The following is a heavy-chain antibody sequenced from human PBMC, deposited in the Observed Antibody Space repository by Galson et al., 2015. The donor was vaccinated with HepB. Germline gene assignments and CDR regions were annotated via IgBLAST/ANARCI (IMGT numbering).Heavy chain of an antibody. CDR3: ARDMPGIAAAATPFDY. CDR1: GYTFTSYG. D-gene: IGHD6-13*01. J-gene: IGHJ4*02. CDR2: ISAYNGNT. V-gene: IGHV1-18*01. Sequence: SVKVSCKASGYTFTSYGISWVRQAPGQGLEWMGWISAYNGNTNYAQKLQGRVTMTTDTSTSTAYTELRSLRSDDTAVYYCARDMPGIAAAATPFDYWGQGTLVTVSS.